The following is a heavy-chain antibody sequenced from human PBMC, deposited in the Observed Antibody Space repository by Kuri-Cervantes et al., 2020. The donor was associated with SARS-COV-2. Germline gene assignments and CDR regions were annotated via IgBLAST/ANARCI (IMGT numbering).Heavy chain of an antibody. Sequence: SCKASGYTFTSYAMHWVRQAPGKGLEWVAVISHDGSNKYYADSVKGRFTISRDNSKNTLYLQMNSLRAEDTAVYYCARDGLDVAYYYYMDVWGKGTTVTVSS. J-gene: IGHJ6*03. V-gene: IGHV3-30-3*01. CDR3: ARDGLDVAYYYYMDV. CDR1: GYTFTSYA. CDR2: ISHDGSNK.